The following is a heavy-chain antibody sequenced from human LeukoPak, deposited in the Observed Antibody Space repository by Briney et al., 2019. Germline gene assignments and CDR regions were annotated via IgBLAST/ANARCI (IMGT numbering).Heavy chain of an antibody. Sequence: GESLKISCKGSGYSFTNYWIGWVRQMPGKGLEWMWIIYPGDSDTRYSPSFQGQVTISADKSITTAYLQWSSLKASDTAMYYCARRGKKRFGDPRSSSANYFDSWGQGTLVTVSS. D-gene: IGHD6-6*01. CDR3: ARRGKKRFGDPRSSSANYFDS. J-gene: IGHJ4*02. CDR1: GYSFTNYW. CDR2: IYPGDSDT. V-gene: IGHV5-51*01.